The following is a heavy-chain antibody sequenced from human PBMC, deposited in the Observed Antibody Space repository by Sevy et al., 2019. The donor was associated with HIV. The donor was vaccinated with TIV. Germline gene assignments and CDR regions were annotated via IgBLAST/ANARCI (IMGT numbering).Heavy chain of an antibody. Sequence: GGSLRLSCAASGFTVSTYAINWVRQAPGEGLEWVSAITGGGDGTYYADSVKGWFTISRDNSKNVVYLQMNSLRAEDAAVYYCAAGDTSMITDLDYWGQGTLVTVSS. J-gene: IGHJ4*02. D-gene: IGHD5-18*01. V-gene: IGHV3-23*01. CDR3: AAGDTSMITDLDY. CDR2: ITGGGDGT. CDR1: GFTVSTYA.